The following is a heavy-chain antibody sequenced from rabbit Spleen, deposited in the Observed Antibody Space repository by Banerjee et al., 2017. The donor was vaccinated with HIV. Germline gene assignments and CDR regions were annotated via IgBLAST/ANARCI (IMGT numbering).Heavy chain of an antibody. D-gene: IGHD8-1*01. CDR2: IDIGSSGFT. CDR3: ARDTGSSFSSYGMAL. V-gene: IGHV1S40*01. J-gene: IGHJ6*01. Sequence: QLLEESGGDLVKPGASLTLTCKASGLDFSGDSYDSYMCWVRQAPGKGLGWIACIDIGSSGFTYFASWAKGRFTISKTSSTTVTLQMTSLTVADTATYFCARDTGSSFSSYGMALWGPGTLVTVS. CDR1: GLDFSGDSY.